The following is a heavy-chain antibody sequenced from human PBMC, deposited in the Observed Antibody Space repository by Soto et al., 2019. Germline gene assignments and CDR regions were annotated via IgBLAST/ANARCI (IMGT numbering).Heavy chain of an antibody. CDR3: ARVPFGSYGVTYFDY. CDR2: IYYSGST. V-gene: IGHV4-31*03. Sequence: VQLQESGPGLVKPSQTLSLTCTVSDGSISSGECYWSWIRKHPGKGLEWIGYIYYSGSTYYNPSLKSRVIISVDTSKNQFSLKLSSVTAADTAVYYCARVPFGSYGVTYFDYWGQGTLVTVSS. J-gene: IGHJ4*02. D-gene: IGHD1-26*01. CDR1: DGSISSGECY.